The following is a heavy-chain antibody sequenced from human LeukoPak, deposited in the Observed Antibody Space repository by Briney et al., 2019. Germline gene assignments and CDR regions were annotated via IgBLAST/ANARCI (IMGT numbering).Heavy chain of an antibody. CDR2: ISSISTI. CDR1: GFTFSSYS. V-gene: IGHV3-48*02. D-gene: IGHD2-21*02. Sequence: GGSLRLSCAASGFTFSSYSMYWVRQAPGKGLEWVSYISSISTIYYADSVKGRFAISRDNAKNSLYLQMSSLRDEDTAIYYCARDRGVTNAFDIWGQGTMVTVS. CDR3: ARDRGVTNAFDI. J-gene: IGHJ3*02.